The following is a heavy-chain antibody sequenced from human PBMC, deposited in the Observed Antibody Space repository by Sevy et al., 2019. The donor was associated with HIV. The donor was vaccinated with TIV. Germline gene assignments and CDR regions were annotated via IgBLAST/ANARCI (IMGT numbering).Heavy chain of an antibody. D-gene: IGHD3-10*01. CDR1: GGSISSGGYY. Sequence: SETLSLTCTVSGGSISSGGYYWSWIRQHPGKGLEWIGYIYYSGSTYYNPSLKSRFTISVETSKNQFSLKLSSVTAAETAVYYCASHMVRGVKGDQFDYWGQGTLVTVSS. J-gene: IGHJ4*02. CDR2: IYYSGST. V-gene: IGHV4-31*03. CDR3: ASHMVRGVKGDQFDY.